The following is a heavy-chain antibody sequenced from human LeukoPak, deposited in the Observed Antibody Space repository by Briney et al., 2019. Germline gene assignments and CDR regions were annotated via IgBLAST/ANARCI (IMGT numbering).Heavy chain of an antibody. CDR2: IYYSGST. CDR1: AGSISSYY. V-gene: IGHV4-59*01. Sequence: SETLSLTCTVSAGSISSYYWSWIRQPPGKGLEWIGYIYYSGSTSYHPSLKSRVSISVDTSKNQFSLKLSSVTAEDTAVYYCARGQMVVTTDYYYYYMDVWGTGTTVTVSS. CDR3: ARGQMVVTTDYYYYYMDV. J-gene: IGHJ6*03. D-gene: IGHD4-23*01.